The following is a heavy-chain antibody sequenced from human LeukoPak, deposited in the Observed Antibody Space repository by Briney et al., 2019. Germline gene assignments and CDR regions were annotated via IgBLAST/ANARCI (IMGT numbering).Heavy chain of an antibody. Sequence: GGSLRLSCAATGFTFSTYSMNWVRQAPGKGLEWVSYISGSSSTIYYADSVKGRFTISRDNAKNSVHLQMNSLRAEDTAVYYCARAIAAAEDYWGQGTLVTVSS. CDR2: ISGSSSTI. CDR1: GFTFSTYS. V-gene: IGHV3-48*01. D-gene: IGHD6-13*01. J-gene: IGHJ4*02. CDR3: ARAIAAAEDY.